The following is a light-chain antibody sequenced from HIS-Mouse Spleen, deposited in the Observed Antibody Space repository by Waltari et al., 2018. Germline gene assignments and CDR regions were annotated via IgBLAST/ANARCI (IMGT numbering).Light chain of an antibody. J-gene: IGLJ3*02. CDR1: RSNIGSNY. Sequence: QSVLTQPPSASGTPGQRVTISCSGSRSNIGSNYVSWYQQLPGTAPKLLIYRNNQRPSGVPDRFSGSKSGTSASLAISGLRSEDEADYYCAAWDDSLSGPNWVFGGGTKLTVL. V-gene: IGLV1-47*01. CDR3: AAWDDSLSGPNWV. CDR2: RNN.